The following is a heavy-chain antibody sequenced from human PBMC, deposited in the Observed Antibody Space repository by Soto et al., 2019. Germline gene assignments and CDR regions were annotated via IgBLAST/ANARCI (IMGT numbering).Heavy chain of an antibody. CDR1: GGSFSGYY. Sequence: SETLSLTCAVYGGSFSGYYWSWIRQPPGKGLEWIGEINHSGSTNYNPSLKSRVTISVDTSKNQFSLKLSSVTAADTAVYYCARGRITMVRGKSWFDPWGQGTLVT. CDR3: ARGRITMVRGKSWFDP. CDR2: INHSGST. V-gene: IGHV4-34*01. J-gene: IGHJ5*02. D-gene: IGHD3-10*01.